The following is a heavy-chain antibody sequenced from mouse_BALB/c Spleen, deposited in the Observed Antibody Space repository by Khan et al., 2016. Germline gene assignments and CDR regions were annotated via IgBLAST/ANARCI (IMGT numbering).Heavy chain of an antibody. V-gene: IGHV1S81*02. D-gene: IGHD4-1*02. Sequence: QVQLQQPGAELVKPGASVKLSCKASGYTFTSYWMHWVKQRPGQGLEWIGEINPSNGRTNYNEKFKSKATLTVDKSSSTAYMQLSSLTSEDSAVYYCARATLYYAMDYWGQGTSVTVSS. J-gene: IGHJ4*01. CDR3: ARATLYYAMDY. CDR2: INPSNGRT. CDR1: GYTFTSYW.